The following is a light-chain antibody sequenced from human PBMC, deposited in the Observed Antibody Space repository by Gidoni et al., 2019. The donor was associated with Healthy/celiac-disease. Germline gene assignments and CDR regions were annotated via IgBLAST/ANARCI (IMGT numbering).Light chain of an antibody. J-gene: IGLJ1*01. V-gene: IGLV2-8*01. Sequence: QSALTQPPSASGSPGQSVTISCTGPSSDVGGYNYVSWYQQHPGKAPKLMMYEVSKRPSWVPDRFSGSKSGNTASLTVSGLQAEDEADYYCSSYAGSNNFPYVFGTGTKVTVL. CDR1: SSDVGGYNY. CDR3: SSYAGSNNFPYV. CDR2: EVS.